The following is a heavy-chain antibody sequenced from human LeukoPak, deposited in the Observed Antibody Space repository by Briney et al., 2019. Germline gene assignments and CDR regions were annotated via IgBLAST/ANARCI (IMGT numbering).Heavy chain of an antibody. D-gene: IGHD6-13*01. CDR1: GFTFSSYA. Sequence: GGSLRLSCAASGFTFSSYAMSWVRQAPGKGLEWVSAISGSGGSTYYADSVKGRFTISRDNSKNTLYLQMNSLRAEDTAVYYCAKDSNFGWYSSSWYTGWGQGTLVTVSS. J-gene: IGHJ4*02. CDR3: AKDSNFGWYSSSWYTG. CDR2: ISGSGGST. V-gene: IGHV3-23*01.